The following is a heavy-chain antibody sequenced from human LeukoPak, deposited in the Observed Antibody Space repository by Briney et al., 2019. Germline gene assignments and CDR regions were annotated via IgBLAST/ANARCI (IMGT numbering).Heavy chain of an antibody. D-gene: IGHD1-26*01. Sequence: GGSLRLSCAASGFTFSSYAMSWVLQAPGKGLEWVSAISGGGDSIYYADSVKGRFTISRDNSKNTLYLQMNSLRAEDTAVYYCAKDRARGGATNFDYWGQGTLVTVSS. V-gene: IGHV3-23*01. CDR1: GFTFSSYA. CDR3: AKDRARGGATNFDY. J-gene: IGHJ4*02. CDR2: ISGGGDSI.